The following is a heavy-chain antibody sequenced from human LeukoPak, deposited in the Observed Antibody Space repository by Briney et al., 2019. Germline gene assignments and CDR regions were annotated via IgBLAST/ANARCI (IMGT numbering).Heavy chain of an antibody. Sequence: GGSLRLSCAASGFTFGDYAMHWVRQAPGKGLEWVSGISWNSGSIGYADSVKGRFTISRDNAKNSLYLQMNSLRAEDTALYYCAKDMHYYDSSGYHNYYFDYWGQGTLVTVSS. CDR1: GFTFGDYA. V-gene: IGHV3-9*01. D-gene: IGHD3-22*01. J-gene: IGHJ4*02. CDR2: ISWNSGSI. CDR3: AKDMHYYDSSGYHNYYFDY.